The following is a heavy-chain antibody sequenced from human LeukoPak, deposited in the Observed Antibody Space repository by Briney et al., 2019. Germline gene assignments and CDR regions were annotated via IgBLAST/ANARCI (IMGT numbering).Heavy chain of an antibody. D-gene: IGHD2-2*01. CDR2: IYYSGST. Sequence: SETLSLTCTVSGGSISSGGYYWSWLRQHPGKGLEWIGYIYYSGSTYYNPSLKSRVTISVDTSKNHFSLKLSSVTAADTAVYYCARDGGGYCSSPSCNWFDPWGQGTLVTVSS. CDR1: GGSISSGGYY. CDR3: ARDGGGYCSSPSCNWFDP. J-gene: IGHJ5*02. V-gene: IGHV4-31*03.